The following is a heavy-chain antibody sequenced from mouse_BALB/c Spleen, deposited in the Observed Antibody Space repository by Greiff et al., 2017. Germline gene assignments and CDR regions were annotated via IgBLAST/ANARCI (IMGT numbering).Heavy chain of an antibody. V-gene: IGHV1S137*01. J-gene: IGHJ4*01. Sequence: QVQLQQSGAELVRPGVSVKISCKGSGYTFTDYAMHWVKQSHAKSLEWIGVISTYYGDASYNQKFKGKATMTVDKSSSTAYMELARLTSEDSAIFYCARGFITTVVSAMDYGGQGTSVTVSS. CDR1: GYTFTDYA. CDR3: ARGFITTVVSAMDY. CDR2: ISTYYGDA. D-gene: IGHD1-1*01.